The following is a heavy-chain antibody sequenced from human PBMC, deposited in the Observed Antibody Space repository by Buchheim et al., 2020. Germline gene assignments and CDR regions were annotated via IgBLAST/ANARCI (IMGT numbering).Heavy chain of an antibody. CDR2: ISADGASA. J-gene: IGHJ4*02. CDR1: GFTFSNYW. D-gene: IGHD6-19*01. V-gene: IGHV3-23*01. Sequence: EVQLLESGGGFVQPGGSLRLSCAASGFTFSNYWMSWFRQAPGKGLEWVSAISADGASASYPDSVEGRFTISRDNSKNTLYLQTNSLRADDTAVYYCAKEVAWLKSFDYWGQGTL. CDR3: AKEVAWLKSFDY.